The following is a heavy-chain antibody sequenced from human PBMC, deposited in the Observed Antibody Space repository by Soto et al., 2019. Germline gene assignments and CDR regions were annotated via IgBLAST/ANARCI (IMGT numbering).Heavy chain of an antibody. Sequence: GGSLRLSCAASGFTFSSYGMHWVRQAPGKGLEWVAVIWYDGSNKYYADSVKGRFTISRDNSKNTLYLQMNSLRAEDTAVYYCARDYDSSGYPRYYFDYWGQGALVTVSS. CDR3: ARDYDSSGYPRYYFDY. CDR2: IWYDGSNK. V-gene: IGHV3-33*01. J-gene: IGHJ4*02. CDR1: GFTFSSYG. D-gene: IGHD3-22*01.